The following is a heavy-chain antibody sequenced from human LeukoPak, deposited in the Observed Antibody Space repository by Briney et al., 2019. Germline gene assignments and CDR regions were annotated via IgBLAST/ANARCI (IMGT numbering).Heavy chain of an antibody. CDR3: AREEVVVPAAMPEDYYGMDV. D-gene: IGHD2-2*01. CDR2: IKQDGSEK. V-gene: IGHV3-7*03. CDR1: GFTFSSYW. J-gene: IGHJ6*02. Sequence: GGSLRLSCAASGFTFSSYWMSWVRQAPGTGLEWVANIKQDGSEKYYVDSVKGRFTISRDNAKNSLYLQMNSLRAEDTAVYYCAREEVVVPAAMPEDYYGMDVWGQGTTVTVSS.